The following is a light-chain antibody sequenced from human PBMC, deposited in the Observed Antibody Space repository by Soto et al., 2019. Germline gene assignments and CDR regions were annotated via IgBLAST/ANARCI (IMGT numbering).Light chain of an antibody. CDR2: EGT. J-gene: IGLJ2*01. CDR3: CSFAVGVALV. CDR1: SINVGTYDL. Sequence: QSALTQPASVSASPGQSITISCTGTSINVGTYDLVSWYQHHPDKAPKLIIYEGTKRPSGISSRFSGSKSGNTASLTISGLQAEDDADYYCCSFAVGVALVFGGGTKVTVL. V-gene: IGLV2-23*01.